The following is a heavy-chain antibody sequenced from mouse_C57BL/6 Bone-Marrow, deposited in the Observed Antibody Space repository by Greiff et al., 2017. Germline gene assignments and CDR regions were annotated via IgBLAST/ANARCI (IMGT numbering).Heavy chain of an antibody. CDR1: GYSITSGYY. D-gene: IGHD2-12*01. CDR3: ARASYRFAY. Sequence: ESGPGLVKPSQSLSLTCSVTGYSITSGYYWNWIRQFPGNKLEWMGYISYAGSNNYNPSLKNRISITRDTSKNQFFLKLNSVTTEDTATYYCARASYRFAYWGQGTLVTVSA. V-gene: IGHV3-6*01. J-gene: IGHJ3*01. CDR2: ISYAGSN.